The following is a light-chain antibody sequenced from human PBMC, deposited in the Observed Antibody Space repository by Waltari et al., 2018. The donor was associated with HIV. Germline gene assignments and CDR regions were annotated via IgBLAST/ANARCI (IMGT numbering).Light chain of an antibody. J-gene: IGLJ2*01. CDR3: ETWDHSLSAVV. CDR1: SSNIGNNY. CDR2: DKN. V-gene: IGLV1-51*01. Sequence: QSVLTQPPSVSAAPGPKVSISCSGSSSNIGNNYVSCYQQLPGTAPTLLIYDKNKRPSGMPDRFSGSKSGTSATLGITGLQTGDEADYYCETWDHSLSAVVFGGGTKLTVL.